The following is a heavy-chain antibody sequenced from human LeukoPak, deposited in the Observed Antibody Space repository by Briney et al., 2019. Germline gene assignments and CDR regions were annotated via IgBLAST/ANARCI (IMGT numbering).Heavy chain of an antibody. CDR1: GGSFSGYY. D-gene: IGHD6-19*01. CDR3: ASDSSGWYGRYYYGMDV. Sequence: SETLSLTCAVYGGSFSGYYWSWIRQPPGKGLEWIGEINHSGSTNYNPSLKSRVTISVDTSKNQFSLKLSSVTATDTAVYYCASDSSGWYGRYYYGMDVWGQGTTVTVSS. J-gene: IGHJ6*02. V-gene: IGHV4-34*01. CDR2: INHSGST.